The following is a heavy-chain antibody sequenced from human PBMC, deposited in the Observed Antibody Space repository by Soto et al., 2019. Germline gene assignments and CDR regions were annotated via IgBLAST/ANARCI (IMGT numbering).Heavy chain of an antibody. V-gene: IGHV4-59*01. D-gene: IGHD6-19*01. CDR2: IYYSGST. J-gene: IGHJ4*02. CDR1: CGSISSYY. CDR3: ASAKQWLEYYFDY. Sequence: PSETLSLTCTVPCGSISSYYWSWIRQPPGKGLEWIGYIYYSGSTNYNPSLKSRVTISVDTSKNQFSLKLSSVTAADTAVYYCASAKQWLEYYFDYWGQGTLVTVSS.